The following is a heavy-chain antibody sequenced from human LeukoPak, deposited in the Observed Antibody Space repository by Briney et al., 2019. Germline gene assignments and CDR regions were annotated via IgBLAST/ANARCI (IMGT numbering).Heavy chain of an antibody. V-gene: IGHV1-8*01. J-gene: IGHJ3*02. CDR1: GYTFTSYD. CDR2: MNPNSGNT. Sequence: ASVKVFCKASGYTFTSYDINWVRQATGQGLEWMGWMNPNSGNTGYAQKFQGRVTMTRNTSISTAYMELSSLRSEDTAVYYCATPTLAGYNSDDAFDIWGQGTMVTVSS. CDR3: ATPTLAGYNSDDAFDI. D-gene: IGHD5-12*01.